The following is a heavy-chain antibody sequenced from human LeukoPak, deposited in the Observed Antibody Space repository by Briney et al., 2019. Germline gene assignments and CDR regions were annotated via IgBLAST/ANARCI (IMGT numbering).Heavy chain of an antibody. D-gene: IGHD3-22*01. Sequence: GGSLRLSCAVSGLIFSDYSFNWVRQAPGKGLEWVSSVNPTSSSIYYADAVRGRFTISRDNAKSSVFLQMNSLRAEDTAVYYCVRLRRNSDRSGYYYYDYWGQGILVTVSS. CDR1: GLIFSDYS. CDR2: VNPTSSSI. V-gene: IGHV3-21*01. J-gene: IGHJ4*02. CDR3: VRLRRNSDRSGYYYYDY.